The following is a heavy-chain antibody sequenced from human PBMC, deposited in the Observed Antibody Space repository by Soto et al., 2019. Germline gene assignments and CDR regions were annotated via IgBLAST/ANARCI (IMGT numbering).Heavy chain of an antibody. Sequence: QVQLQQWGAGLLKPSETLSLTCAVYGRSFSGYYWSWIRQPPGTGLEWIGEINHSGSTNYNPSLKSRVTISVDTSQNQFSLNLSSVTAADTAVYYCVRAYGGNSGVCDYWGQGTLVTVSS. CDR3: VRAYGGNSGVCDY. CDR1: GRSFSGYY. V-gene: IGHV4-34*01. D-gene: IGHD4-17*01. J-gene: IGHJ4*02. CDR2: INHSGST.